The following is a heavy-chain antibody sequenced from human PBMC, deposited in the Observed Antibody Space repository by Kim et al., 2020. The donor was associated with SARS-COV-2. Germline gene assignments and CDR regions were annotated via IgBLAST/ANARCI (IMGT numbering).Heavy chain of an antibody. Sequence: SETLSLTCGVSGGSISSSSQYWGWIRQPPGKGLEWIGEVNHSGRINYKSSLKSRVTISIDTSKNQFSLKLSSVTAADTAVYYCARIDYDSGDFDGFGSWWFDPWGQGILVTVSS. CDR1: GGSISSSSQY. V-gene: IGHV4-39*07. CDR3: ARIDYDSGDFDGFGSWWFDP. J-gene: IGHJ5*02. CDR2: VNHSGRI. D-gene: IGHD4-17*01.